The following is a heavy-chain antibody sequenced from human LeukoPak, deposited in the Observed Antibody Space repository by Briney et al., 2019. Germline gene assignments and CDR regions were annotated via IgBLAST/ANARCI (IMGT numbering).Heavy chain of an antibody. CDR2: ISSSSTYT. J-gene: IGHJ4*02. CDR3: ARNNYDSSGYDPYFDY. CDR1: GFTFSGYY. V-gene: IGHV3-11*03. D-gene: IGHD3-22*01. Sequence: GGSLRLSCAASGFTFSGYYMSWIRQAPGKGLEWVSHISSSSTYTNYADSVKGRFTISRDNAKNSLYPQMNSLRAEDTAVYYCARNNYDSSGYDPYFDYWGQGTLVTVSS.